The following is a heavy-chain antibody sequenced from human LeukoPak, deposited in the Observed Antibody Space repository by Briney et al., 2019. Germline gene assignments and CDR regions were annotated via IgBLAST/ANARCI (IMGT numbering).Heavy chain of an antibody. Sequence: GSLRLSCAAFGFTFSGYWMHWVRQVPGMGPMWVSRINSDGSSTSYAESVKGRFTISRDNAKNTLYLQMNSLRGEDTAVYYCARENDSSGYYLDAFDMWGPGTMVTVSS. V-gene: IGHV3-74*01. CDR1: GFTFSGYW. J-gene: IGHJ3*02. CDR2: INSDGSST. D-gene: IGHD3-22*01. CDR3: ARENDSSGYYLDAFDM.